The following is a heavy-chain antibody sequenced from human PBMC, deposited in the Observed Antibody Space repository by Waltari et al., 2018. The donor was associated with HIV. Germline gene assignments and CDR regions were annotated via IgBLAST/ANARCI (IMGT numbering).Heavy chain of an antibody. V-gene: IGHV3-23*01. CDR3: AKEGIIVITDAFDI. J-gene: IGHJ3*02. D-gene: IGHD3-22*01. CDR2: ISGSGGST. CDR1: GFTFSNYA. Sequence: EVQLLESGGGLVQPGGSLRLSCAASGFTFSNYAMSWVRQAPGKGLEWVSSISGSGGSTYYADSVKGRFTVSRDNSKDTLFLQMNSLRAEDTALYYCAKEGIIVITDAFDIWDQGTMVIVSS.